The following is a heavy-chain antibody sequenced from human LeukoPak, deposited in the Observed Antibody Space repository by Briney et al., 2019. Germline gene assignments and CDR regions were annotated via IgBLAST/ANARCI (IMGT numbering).Heavy chain of an antibody. J-gene: IGHJ4*02. CDR3: ARGHGDYVHYFDY. D-gene: IGHD4-17*01. V-gene: IGHV4-34*01. CDR1: GFTFSSYS. CDR2: INHSGST. Sequence: GSLRLSCAASGFTFSSYSMNWVRQPPGKGLEWIGEINHSGSTNYNPSLKSRVTISVDTSKNQFSLKLSSVTAADTAVYYCARGHGDYVHYFDYWGQGTLVTVSS.